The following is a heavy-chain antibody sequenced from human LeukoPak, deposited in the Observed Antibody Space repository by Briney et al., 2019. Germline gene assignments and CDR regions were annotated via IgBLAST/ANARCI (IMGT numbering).Heavy chain of an antibody. J-gene: IGHJ1*01. V-gene: IGHV3-30*02. CDR2: IRYDGGNK. CDR3: ATYSSLNRREFQY. CDR1: GFTFSSYG. D-gene: IGHD3-22*01. Sequence: GGSLRLSCAASGFTFSSYGMHWVRQAPGKGLEWVAFIRYDGGNKYYADSVKGRFTISRDNSKNTLYPQMNSLRAEDTAVYYCATYSSLNRREFQYWGQGTLLTVSS.